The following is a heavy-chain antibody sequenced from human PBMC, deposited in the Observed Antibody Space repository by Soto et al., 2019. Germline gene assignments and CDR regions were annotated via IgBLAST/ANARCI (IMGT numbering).Heavy chain of an antibody. D-gene: IGHD4-17*01. CDR1: GFTFSSYA. CDR2: ISGSGGST. J-gene: IGHJ3*01. CDR3: AKGVLGFCDYVRFAFDF. V-gene: IGHV3-23*01. Sequence: EVQLLESGGGLVQPGGSLRLSCAASGFTFSSYAVSWVRQAPGKGLEWVSVISGSGGSTYYADSVKGRFTVSRDISKNTMYRQMDRLRAEDTAVYYCAKGVLGFCDYVRFAFDFWGQGTMVTVS.